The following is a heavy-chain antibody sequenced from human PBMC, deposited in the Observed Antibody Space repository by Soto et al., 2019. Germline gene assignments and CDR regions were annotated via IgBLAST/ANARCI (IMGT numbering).Heavy chain of an antibody. CDR1: GFTFTSYW. J-gene: IGHJ6*02. CDR3: ARGIKNFYGVDV. D-gene: IGHD2-21*01. CDR2: INSDGSTT. V-gene: IGHV3-74*01. Sequence: EVQLVESGGGLVQPGGSLRLSCAASGFTFTSYWMHWVRQVPGKGLVWVSRINSDGSTTNYADSVKGRFTISRDNAKNTVYLHMNSLRAEDTAMYYCARGIKNFYGVDVWGQGTTVTVSS.